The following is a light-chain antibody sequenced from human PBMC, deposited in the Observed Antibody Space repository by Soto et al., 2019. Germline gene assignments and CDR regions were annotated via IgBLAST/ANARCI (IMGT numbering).Light chain of an antibody. V-gene: IGKV1-5*01. CDR1: QTLNSW. CDR3: QHYNSYSEA. CDR2: EAS. J-gene: IGKJ1*01. Sequence: DIQMTQSPSTLSGSVGDRVTITCRASQTLNSWLAWYQQKPGKAPKLLIYEASTLKSGVPSRFSGSGSGTEFTLTISSLQPDDFATYYCQHYNSYSEAFGQGTKVDIK.